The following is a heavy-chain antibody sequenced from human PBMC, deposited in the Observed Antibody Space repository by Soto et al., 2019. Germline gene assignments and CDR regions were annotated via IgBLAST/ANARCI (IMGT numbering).Heavy chain of an antibody. V-gene: IGHV5-51*01. J-gene: IGHJ6*02. CDR3: ARQTYYDFWSGYYSPWDYYYYYGMDV. D-gene: IGHD3-3*01. CDR1: GYSFTRYW. CDR2: IYPGDSDT. Sequence: PGESLKIACTGSGYSFTRYWIGWVRQMPGKGLEWMGIIYPGDSDTRYSPSFQGQVTISADKSISTAYLQWSSLKASDTAMYYCARQTYYDFWSGYYSPWDYYYYYGMDVWGQGTTVTVSS.